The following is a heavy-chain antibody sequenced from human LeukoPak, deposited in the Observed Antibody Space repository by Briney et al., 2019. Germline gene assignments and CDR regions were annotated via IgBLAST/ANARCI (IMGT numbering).Heavy chain of an antibody. J-gene: IGHJ4*02. V-gene: IGHV3-7*01. CDR2: IKQDGSEK. Sequence: GGSLRLSCAASGFTFSSYWMSWVRQAPGKGLEWVANIKQDGSEKYYVDSVKGRFTISRDNAKNSLYLQMNSLRAEDTAVYYCARGDDYDMKWYFDYWGQGTLVTVSS. CDR1: GFTFSSYW. D-gene: IGHD3-16*01. CDR3: ARGDDYDMKWYFDY.